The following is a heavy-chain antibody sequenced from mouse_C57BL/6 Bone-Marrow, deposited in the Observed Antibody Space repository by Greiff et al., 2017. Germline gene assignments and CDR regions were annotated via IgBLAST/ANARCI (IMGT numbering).Heavy chain of an antibody. D-gene: IGHD1-1*01. CDR2: IDPSDSYT. CDR3: ARPYGSSFDY. Sequence: QVQLKQPGAELVRPGTSVKLSCKASGYTFTSYWMHWVKQRPGQGLEWIGVIDPSDSYTNYNQKFKGKATLTVDTSSSTAYMQLSSLTSEDSAVYCCARPYGSSFDYWGQGTTLTVSS. CDR1: GYTFTSYW. J-gene: IGHJ2*01. V-gene: IGHV1-59*01.